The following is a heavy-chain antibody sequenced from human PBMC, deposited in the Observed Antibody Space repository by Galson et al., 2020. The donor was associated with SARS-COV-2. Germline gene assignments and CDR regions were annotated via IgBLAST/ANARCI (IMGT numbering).Heavy chain of an antibody. Sequence: WVRQAPGKGLVWVSRINSDGSSTSYADSVKGRFTISRDNAKNTLYLQMNSLRAEDTAVYYCARSGYCTNGVCFIDYWGQGTLVTVSS. J-gene: IGHJ4*02. CDR2: INSDGSST. CDR3: ARSGYCTNGVCFIDY. D-gene: IGHD2-8*01. V-gene: IGHV3-74*01.